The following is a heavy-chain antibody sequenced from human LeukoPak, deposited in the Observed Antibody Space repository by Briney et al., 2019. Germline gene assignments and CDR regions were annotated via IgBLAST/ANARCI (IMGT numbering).Heavy chain of an antibody. CDR3: ARHSGYSSGWPPVDI. CDR2: IYPGDSDT. V-gene: IGHV5-51*01. D-gene: IGHD6-19*01. CDR1: GYSFTSYW. J-gene: IGHJ3*02. Sequence: GESLKISCKGSGYSFTSYWIGWVRQMPGKGLEWMGIIYPGDSDTRYSPSLQGQVTISADKSISTAYLQRSSLKASDTAMYYCARHSGYSSGWPPVDIWGQGTMVTVSS.